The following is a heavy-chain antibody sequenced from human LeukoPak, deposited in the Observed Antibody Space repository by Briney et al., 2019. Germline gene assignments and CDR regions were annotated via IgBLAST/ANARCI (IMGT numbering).Heavy chain of an antibody. V-gene: IGHV1-2*02. CDR2: INPNSGGT. J-gene: IGHJ4*02. D-gene: IGHD6-6*01. Sequence: AASVKVSCKASGYTFTGYYMHWVRQAPGQGLEWMGWINPNSGGTNYAQKFQGRVTMTRDTSISTAYMELSRLRSDDTAVYYCARIFPSAARPLDYWGQGTLVTVSS. CDR3: ARIFPSAARPLDY. CDR1: GYTFTGYY.